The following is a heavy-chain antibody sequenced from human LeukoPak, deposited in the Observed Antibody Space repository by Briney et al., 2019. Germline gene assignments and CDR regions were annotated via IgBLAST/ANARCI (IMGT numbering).Heavy chain of an antibody. Sequence: SETLSLTCTVSGGSINTYWWSWLRQPPGKGLEWIGYIYYSGETNYNPSLKGRVTISVDTYNNQFSLKVISMTAADTAADYCARHDHAYSSGRVGYCGERALVSVSS. CDR1: GGSINTYW. V-gene: IGHV4-59*01. CDR3: ARHDHAYSSGRVGY. D-gene: IGHD5-18*01. J-gene: IGHJ4*02. CDR2: IYYSGET.